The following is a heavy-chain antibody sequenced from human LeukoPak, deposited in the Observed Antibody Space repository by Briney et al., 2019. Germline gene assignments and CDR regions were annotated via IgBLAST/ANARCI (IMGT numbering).Heavy chain of an antibody. Sequence: GGSLRLSCAASGFTFSSYGMHWVRQAPGKGLEWVAVISYDGSNKYYADSVKGRFTIYRDNSKNTLYLQMNSLRAEDTAVYYCAKGQTYSSYDYWGQGTLVTVSS. V-gene: IGHV3-30*18. CDR1: GFTFSSYG. CDR3: AKGQTYSSYDY. D-gene: IGHD6-6*01. J-gene: IGHJ4*02. CDR2: ISYDGSNK.